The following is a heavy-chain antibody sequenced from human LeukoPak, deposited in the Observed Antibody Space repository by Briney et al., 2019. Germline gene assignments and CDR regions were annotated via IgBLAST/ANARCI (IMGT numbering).Heavy chain of an antibody. CDR2: IFHTGTT. D-gene: IGHD3-22*01. Sequence: SETLSLTCSVSGGSISSSNWWIWVRQSPVKGLEWIGEIFHTGTTNYNPSLKSRVTMSVDKSKNQFSLKLRSVTAADTAVYYCARGLRRGGYYEGRAFDIWGQGTMVTVSS. CDR1: GGSISSSNW. V-gene: IGHV4-4*02. J-gene: IGHJ3*02. CDR3: ARGLRRGGYYEGRAFDI.